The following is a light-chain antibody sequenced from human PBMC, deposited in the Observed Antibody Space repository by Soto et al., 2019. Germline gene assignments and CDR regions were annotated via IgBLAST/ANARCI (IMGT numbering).Light chain of an antibody. CDR1: SSDVGGYNY. CDR2: DVS. V-gene: IGLV2-14*01. J-gene: IGLJ1*01. Sequence: SVLTQPASVSGSPGQSITISCTGTSSDVGGYNYVSWYQQHPGKAPKLMIYDVSDRPSGVSNRFSGSKSGNTASLTISGLQSEDEADYYCSSYTSSRTYVFGTGTKLTVL. CDR3: SSYTSSRTYV.